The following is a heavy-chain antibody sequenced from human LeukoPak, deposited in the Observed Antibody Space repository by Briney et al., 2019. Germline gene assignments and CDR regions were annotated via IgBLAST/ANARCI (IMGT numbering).Heavy chain of an antibody. CDR2: ISGSDGST. CDR1: GFTFSNYS. V-gene: IGHV3-23*01. D-gene: IGHD3-10*01. Sequence: PGGSLRLYCAASGFTFSNYSMKWAGQVPGKGLEWVSGISGSDGSTYYADSVKGRFTISRDNSKNTLDLPMNSLRAENTAAYHCGKGHGAGSWLVDVWGKGTTVTVSS. J-gene: IGHJ6*04. CDR3: GKGHGAGSWLVDV.